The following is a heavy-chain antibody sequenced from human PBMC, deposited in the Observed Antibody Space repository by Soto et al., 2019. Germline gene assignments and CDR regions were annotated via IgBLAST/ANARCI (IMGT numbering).Heavy chain of an antibody. D-gene: IGHD3-3*01. V-gene: IGHV2-26*01. CDR3: ARMYYDFSVTHFWYFDL. CDR2: IFSNDEK. Sequence: QVTVKESGPVLVKPTETLTLTCTVSGLSLSNARMGVSWIRQPPGKSLEWLAHIFSNDEKSYSTSLKSRLTISKDTSKRQVVLTLTNMDPVDTATYYCARMYYDFSVTHFWYFDLWGRGTLVTVSS. J-gene: IGHJ2*01. CDR1: GLSLSNARMG.